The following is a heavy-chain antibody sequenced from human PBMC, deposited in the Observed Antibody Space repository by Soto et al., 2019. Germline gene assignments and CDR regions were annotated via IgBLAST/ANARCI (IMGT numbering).Heavy chain of an antibody. CDR2: ISSSSSTI. V-gene: IGHV3-48*01. J-gene: IGHJ4*02. D-gene: IGHD3-3*01. CDR1: GFTFSSYS. CDR3: ARVSLFADYDFWSGYSDY. Sequence: PGGSLRLSCAASGFTFSSYSMNWVRQAPGKGLEWVSYISSSSSTIYYADSVKGRFTTSRDNAKNSLYLQMNSLRAEDTAVYYCARVSLFADYDFWSGYSDYWGQGTLVTVSS.